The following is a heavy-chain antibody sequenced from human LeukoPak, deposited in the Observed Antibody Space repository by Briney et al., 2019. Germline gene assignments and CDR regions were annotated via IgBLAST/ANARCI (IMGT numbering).Heavy chain of an antibody. J-gene: IGHJ3*02. V-gene: IGHV1-8*01. CDR1: GYTFTSYD. CDR2: MNPNSGNT. Sequence: ASVKVSCKASGYTFTSYDINWVRQATGQGLEWMGWMNPNSGNTGYAQKFQGRVTMTRNTSISTAYMELSSLRSEDTAVYYCATALSYDILIGWYAFDIWGQGTMVTVSS. D-gene: IGHD3-9*01. CDR3: ATALSYDILIGWYAFDI.